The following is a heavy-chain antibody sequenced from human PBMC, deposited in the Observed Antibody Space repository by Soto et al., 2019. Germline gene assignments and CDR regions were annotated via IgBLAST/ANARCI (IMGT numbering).Heavy chain of an antibody. J-gene: IGHJ4*02. D-gene: IGHD3-3*01. CDR3: AKSLSSYYDCWSGYPVDS. V-gene: IGHV3-30*18. Sequence: QVQLVESGGGVVQPGRSLRLSCAASGFTFSSYGMHWVCQAPGKGLEWVAVISYDGSNKYYADSVKGRFTISRDNSMNTLYLQMSSRRAEDTALYYCAKSLSSYYDCWSGYPVDSWGQGTLVTVSS. CDR2: ISYDGSNK. CDR1: GFTFSSYG.